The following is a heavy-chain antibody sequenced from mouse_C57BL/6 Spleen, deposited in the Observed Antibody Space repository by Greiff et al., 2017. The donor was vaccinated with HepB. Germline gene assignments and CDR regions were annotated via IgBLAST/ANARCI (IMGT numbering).Heavy chain of an antibody. CDR3: TKGGRCYGNYIYYAMDY. V-gene: IGHV5-12*01. CDR1: GFTFSDYY. J-gene: IGHJ4*01. Sequence: DVMLVESGGGLVQPGGSLKLSCAASGFTFSDYYMSWVRQTPEKRLEWVAYISNGGGCTYYPDTVKGRFTISRDNAKNTLYLQMSRLKSEDTAMYYCTKGGRCYGNYIYYAMDYWGQGTSVTVSS. CDR2: ISNGGGCT. D-gene: IGHD2-1*01.